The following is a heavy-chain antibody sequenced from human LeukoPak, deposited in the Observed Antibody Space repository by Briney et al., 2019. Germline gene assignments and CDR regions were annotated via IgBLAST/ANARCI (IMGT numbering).Heavy chain of an antibody. J-gene: IGHJ6*02. CDR1: GGSISSSNW. Sequence: SETLSLTCAVSGGSISSSNWWSWVRQPPGKGLEWIGEIYHSGSTNYNPSLKSRVTISVDKSKNQFSLKLSSVTAADTAVYYCAGSGQGVDYYYYGMDVWGQGTTATVSS. D-gene: IGHD3-10*01. V-gene: IGHV4-4*02. CDR3: AGSGQGVDYYYYGMDV. CDR2: IYHSGST.